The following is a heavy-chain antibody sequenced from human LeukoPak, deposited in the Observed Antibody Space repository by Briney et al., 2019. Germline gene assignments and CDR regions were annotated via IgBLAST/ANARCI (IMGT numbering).Heavy chain of an antibody. Sequence: SSETLSLTCTVSGGSISSYYRSWIRQPAGKGLEWIGRIYTSGSTNYNPSLKSRVTMSVDTSKNQFSLKLSSVTAADTAVYYCAYGSGSYCNGDAFDIWGQGTMVTVSS. CDR1: GGSISSYY. CDR3: AYGSGSYCNGDAFDI. CDR2: IYTSGST. D-gene: IGHD3-10*01. V-gene: IGHV4-4*07. J-gene: IGHJ3*02.